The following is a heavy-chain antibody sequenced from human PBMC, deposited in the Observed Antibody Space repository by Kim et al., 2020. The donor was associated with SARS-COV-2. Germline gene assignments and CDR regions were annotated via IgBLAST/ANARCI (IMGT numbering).Heavy chain of an antibody. Sequence: GGSLRLSCAASGFTFGDFAMHWVRQVPGKGLEWVSGLSWNSGVIGYADSVKGRFTISRHDAENSLYLQMNSLRAEDTALYYCAKDLVSSSFRAFHIWGQGTRVTVSS. CDR2: LSWNSGVI. D-gene: IGHD6-6*01. CDR1: GFTFGDFA. CDR3: AKDLVSSSFRAFHI. V-gene: IGHV3-9*01. J-gene: IGHJ3*02.